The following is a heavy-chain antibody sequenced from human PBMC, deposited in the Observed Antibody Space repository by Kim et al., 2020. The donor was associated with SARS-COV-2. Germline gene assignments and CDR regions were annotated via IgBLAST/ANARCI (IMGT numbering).Heavy chain of an antibody. Sequence: SETLSLTCAVYGGSFSGYYWSWIRQPPGKGLEWIGEINHSGSTNYNPSLKSRVTISVDTSKNQFSLKLSSVTAADTAVYYCARVSGGYYGMDVWGQGTTV. D-gene: IGHD1-26*01. V-gene: IGHV4-34*01. J-gene: IGHJ6*02. CDR1: GGSFSGYY. CDR2: INHSGST. CDR3: ARVSGGYYGMDV.